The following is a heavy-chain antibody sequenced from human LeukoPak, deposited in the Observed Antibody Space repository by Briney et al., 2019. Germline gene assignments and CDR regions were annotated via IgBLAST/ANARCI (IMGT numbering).Heavy chain of an antibody. V-gene: IGHV3-23*01. CDR3: AKHVAYSSSSGAFDI. J-gene: IGHJ3*02. CDR1: GFTFSSYA. Sequence: PGGSLRLPCAASGFTFSSYAMSWVRQAPGKGLEWVSAISGSGGSTYYADSVKGRFIISRDNSKNTLYVQMNSLRAEDTAVYYCAKHVAYSSSSGAFDIWGQGTMGTVSS. D-gene: IGHD6-6*01. CDR2: ISGSGGST.